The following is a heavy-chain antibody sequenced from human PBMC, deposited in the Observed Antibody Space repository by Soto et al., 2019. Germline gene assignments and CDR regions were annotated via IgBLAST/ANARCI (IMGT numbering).Heavy chain of an antibody. CDR1: GYTFTSYA. CDR3: AGEEVYGDYLGENLNWFDP. CDR2: INAGNGNT. Sequence: QVQLVQSGAEVKKPGASVKVSCKASGYTFTSYAMHWVRQAPGQRLEWMGWINAGNGNTKYSQKFQGRVTITRDTSASTAYMELRRLRSEDTAVYYCAGEEVYGDYLGENLNWFDPWGQGTLVTVSS. J-gene: IGHJ5*02. V-gene: IGHV1-3*01. D-gene: IGHD4-17*01.